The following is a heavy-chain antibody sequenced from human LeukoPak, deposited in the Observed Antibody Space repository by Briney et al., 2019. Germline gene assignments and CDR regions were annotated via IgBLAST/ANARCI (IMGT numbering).Heavy chain of an antibody. CDR2: ISGSGDRT. V-gene: IGHV3-23*01. J-gene: IGHJ4*02. Sequence: PGGSLRLSCAVSGITFSSYTMSWVRQAPGKGLQWVSAISGSGDRTYYADSVKGRYTISRDNSKNTLYLQMNSLRAEDTAVYYCAKIRTPEWEPFDYWGQGTLVTVSS. CDR3: AKIRTPEWEPFDY. D-gene: IGHD1-26*01. CDR1: GITFSSYT.